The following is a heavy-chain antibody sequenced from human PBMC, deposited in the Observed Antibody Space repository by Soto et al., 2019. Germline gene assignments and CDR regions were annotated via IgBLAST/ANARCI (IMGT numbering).Heavy chain of an antibody. J-gene: IGHJ4*02. D-gene: IGHD3-3*01. CDR3: ARDYDFGSSYPSVYFDY. CDR1: GFSFSSYW. V-gene: IGHV3-74*01. CDR2: INRDGSTT. Sequence: EVQLVESGGGLVQRGGSLRLSCASSGFSFSSYWMHWVRQAPGKGLVWVSRINRDGSTTAYADSVKGRFIISRDNAKNTVYMQMNSLRAEDTAVYYCARDYDFGSSYPSVYFDYWGQGNLVTVSS.